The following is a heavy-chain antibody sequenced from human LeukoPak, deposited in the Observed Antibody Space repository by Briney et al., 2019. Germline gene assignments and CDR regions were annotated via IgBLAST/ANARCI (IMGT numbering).Heavy chain of an antibody. CDR3: AKNRMNYYGMEV. J-gene: IGHJ6*02. CDR2: ISGSGGTT. Sequence: GGSLRLSCAASGFTFSNYAMTWVRQAPGKGLEWVSAISGSGGTTYYADSVEGRFIISRDNSKNTLYLQMNSLRAEDTAVYYCAKNRMNYYGMEVWGQGTTVTVSS. V-gene: IGHV3-23*01. D-gene: IGHD2/OR15-2a*01. CDR1: GFTFSNYA.